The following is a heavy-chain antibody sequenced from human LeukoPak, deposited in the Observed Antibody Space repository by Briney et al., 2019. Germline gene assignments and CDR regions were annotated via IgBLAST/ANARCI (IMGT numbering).Heavy chain of an antibody. D-gene: IGHD3-10*01. CDR3: ARLPYGSGSCYNGRYFDY. CDR2: INHSGST. Sequence: SETLSLTCAVYGGSFSGYYWSWIRQPPGKGLEWIGEINHSGSTNYNPSLKSRVTISVDTSKNQFSLKLSSVTAADTAVYYCARLPYGSGSCYNGRYFDYWGQGTLVTVSS. J-gene: IGHJ4*02. CDR1: GGSFSGYY. V-gene: IGHV4-34*01.